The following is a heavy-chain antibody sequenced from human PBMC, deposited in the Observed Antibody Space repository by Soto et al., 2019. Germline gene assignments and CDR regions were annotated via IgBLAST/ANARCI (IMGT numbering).Heavy chain of an antibody. V-gene: IGHV4-61*01. J-gene: IGHJ4*02. D-gene: IGHD1-1*01. CDR3: ARSPGATGFDY. CDR2: IYYSGST. Sequence: QVQLQESGPGLVKPSETLSLTCTVSGGSVSSGSYYWSWIRQPPGKGLEWIGYIYYSGSTNYNPSLRSRVTVSVDTSKSQFSLELGSVTAADTAVYYCARSPGATGFDYWGQGTLVTVSS. CDR1: GGSVSSGSYY.